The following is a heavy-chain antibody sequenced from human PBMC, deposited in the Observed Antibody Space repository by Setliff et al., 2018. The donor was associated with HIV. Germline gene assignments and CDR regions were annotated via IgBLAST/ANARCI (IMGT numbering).Heavy chain of an antibody. CDR1: GFNFSTYW. CDR2: IKQDGSEK. D-gene: IGHD1-26*01. CDR3: ATDCAVVGGTGSLDS. J-gene: IGHJ4*02. Sequence: PGGSLRLSCAASGFNFSTYWMSWVRQAPGKGLEWVANIKQDGSEKNYMDSVKGRFTISRDNAKNSLYLQMNSLRVEDTVVYYCATDCAVVGGTGSLDSWGQGTLVTVSS. V-gene: IGHV3-7*05.